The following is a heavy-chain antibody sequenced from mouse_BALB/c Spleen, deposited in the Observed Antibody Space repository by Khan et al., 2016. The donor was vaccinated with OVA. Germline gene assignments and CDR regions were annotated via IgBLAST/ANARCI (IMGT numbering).Heavy chain of an antibody. D-gene: IGHD2-4*01. J-gene: IGHJ4*01. CDR2: MWNDGST. CDR3: ARQPYYHYNIMDY. V-gene: IGHV2-6-1*01. CDR1: GFSLTNYG. Sequence: QVQLKQSGPGLVAPSQSLSLTCTISGFSLTNYGVHWVHQPPGQGLEWLVLMWNDGSTTYNSALKSRLTISKDNSKSQVFLKMNSLQTDDTAMYFCARQPYYHYNIMDYWGQGTSVTVSS.